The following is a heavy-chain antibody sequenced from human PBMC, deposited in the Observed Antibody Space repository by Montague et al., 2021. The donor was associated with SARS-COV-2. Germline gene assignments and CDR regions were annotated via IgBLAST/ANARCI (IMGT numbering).Heavy chain of an antibody. CDR2: ISGSGGYT. J-gene: IGHJ6*02. D-gene: IGHD5-12*01. CDR1: GFTFNSYA. CDR3: VKGGGYGYGGFYYYGMDV. Sequence: SLRLSCAASGFTFNSYAMTWVRQAPGKGLEWVSGISGSGGYTHYADSVKGRFTISRDNSKKTLYLQMNSPRAEDTAVYYCVKGGGYGYGGFYYYGMDVWGQGTTVTVSS. V-gene: IGHV3-23*01.